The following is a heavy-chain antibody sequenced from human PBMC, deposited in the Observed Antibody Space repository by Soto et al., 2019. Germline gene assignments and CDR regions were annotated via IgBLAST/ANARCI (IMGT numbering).Heavy chain of an antibody. D-gene: IGHD3-22*01. Sequence: ASVKVSCKASGYTFTDYYIHWVRQAPGQGLEWMGMINPSGGSTDYAQKFRGRVTMTRDTSTGTVYMELSSLRSEDTAVYYCARESAGRDEFESSGDFDYWGQGTLVTVSS. J-gene: IGHJ4*02. CDR2: INPSGGST. CDR1: GYTFTDYY. V-gene: IGHV1-46*01. CDR3: ARESAGRDEFESSGDFDY.